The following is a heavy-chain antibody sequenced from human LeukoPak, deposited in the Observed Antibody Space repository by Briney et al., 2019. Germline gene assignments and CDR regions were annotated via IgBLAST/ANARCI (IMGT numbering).Heavy chain of an antibody. V-gene: IGHV3-30-3*01. D-gene: IGHD3-10*01. CDR3: VRDGIRDIPGIITIRSDY. CDR2: ISYDGSNK. Sequence: GGSLRLSCAASGFTFSSYAMHWVRQAPGKGLEWVAVISYDGSNKYYADSVKGRFTISRYNSTNTLSLHMNSLRAEDTAVYYCVRDGIRDIPGIITIRSDYWGQGTLVTVSS. J-gene: IGHJ4*02. CDR1: GFTFSSYA.